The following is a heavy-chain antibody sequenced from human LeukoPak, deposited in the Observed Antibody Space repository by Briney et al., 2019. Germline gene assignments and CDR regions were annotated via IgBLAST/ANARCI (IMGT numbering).Heavy chain of an antibody. D-gene: IGHD5-18*01. V-gene: IGHV4-34*01. CDR3: ARVGDTAMVRDGYKKYYIDY. CDR2: INHSGST. CDR1: GGSFSGYY. J-gene: IGHJ4*02. Sequence: SETLSLTCAVYGGSFSGYYWSWIRQPPGKGLEWIGVINHSGSTNYNPSLKSRVTISVDTSKNQFSLKLSSVTAADTAVYYCARVGDTAMVRDGYKKYYIDYWGRGTLVTVSS.